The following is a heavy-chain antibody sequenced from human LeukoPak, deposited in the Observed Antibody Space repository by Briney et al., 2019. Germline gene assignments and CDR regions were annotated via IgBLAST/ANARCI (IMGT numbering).Heavy chain of an antibody. Sequence: GESLKISCKASGYRFTSYWIAWVRQMPGKGLEWMGIIYPGDSDTRYSPSFQGQVTMSADESISTAYLQWSSLKAADTAIYYCVRWRGSGWHLDYWGQGTLVTVSS. D-gene: IGHD6-19*01. V-gene: IGHV5-51*01. CDR3: VRWRGSGWHLDY. CDR2: IYPGDSDT. CDR1: GYRFTSYW. J-gene: IGHJ4*02.